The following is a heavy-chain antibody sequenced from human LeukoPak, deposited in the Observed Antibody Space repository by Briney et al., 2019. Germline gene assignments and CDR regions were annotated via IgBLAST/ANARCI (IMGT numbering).Heavy chain of an antibody. D-gene: IGHD6-6*01. V-gene: IGHV3-30*04. Sequence: PGLSLRLPCAASGFTFSSYAMQWVRQAPGKGLDGVAVISYDGSNKYYADSVKGRFTISRDNSKNTLYLQMNSLRAEDTAVYYCARDGNSSFGYNYYYYYHMDVWGKGTTVTVSS. CDR3: ARDGNSSFGYNYYYYYHMDV. CDR1: GFTFSSYA. CDR2: ISYDGSNK. J-gene: IGHJ6*03.